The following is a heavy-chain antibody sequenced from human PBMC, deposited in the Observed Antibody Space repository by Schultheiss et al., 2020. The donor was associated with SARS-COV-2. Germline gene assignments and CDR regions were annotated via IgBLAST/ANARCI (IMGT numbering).Heavy chain of an antibody. J-gene: IGHJ4*02. CDR1: GFTFSSYE. V-gene: IGHV3-33*08. Sequence: GGSLRLSCAASGFTFSSYEMNWVRQAPGKGLEWVAVIWYDGSNKYYADSVKGRFTISRDNAKNTLYLQMNSLRAEDTAVYYCERGILGYCSGGSCYGDYWGQGTLVTVSS. CDR2: IWYDGSNK. CDR3: ERGILGYCSGGSCYGDY. D-gene: IGHD2-15*01.